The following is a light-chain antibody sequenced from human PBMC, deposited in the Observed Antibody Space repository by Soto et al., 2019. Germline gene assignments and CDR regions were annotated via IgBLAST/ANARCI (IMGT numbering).Light chain of an antibody. CDR3: QQRGNWPVT. V-gene: IGKV1-13*02. J-gene: IGKJ1*01. CDR2: DVS. CDR1: QDIRGA. Sequence: AIQVTQSPSSLSASVGDRVTITCRASQDIRGALAWYQQKPGKAPKLLIYDVSTLASGVPSRFSGSGSGTEFTLTISSLQPEHFGTYYCQQRGNWPVTFGQGTRVDIK.